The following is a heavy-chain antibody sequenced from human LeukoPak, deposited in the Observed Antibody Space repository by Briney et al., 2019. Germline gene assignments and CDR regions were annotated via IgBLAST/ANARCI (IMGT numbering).Heavy chain of an antibody. Sequence: GGSLRLSCAASGFTFSSYAMTWVRQAPGKGLEWVSVINSSGGVTYYADSVEGRFTISRDNSKNTLYLQMSSLRAEDTAVYYCAKEGLRAFDVWGQGTMVTVSS. J-gene: IGHJ3*01. V-gene: IGHV3-23*01. D-gene: IGHD4-17*01. CDR1: GFTFSSYA. CDR2: INSSGGVT. CDR3: AKEGLRAFDV.